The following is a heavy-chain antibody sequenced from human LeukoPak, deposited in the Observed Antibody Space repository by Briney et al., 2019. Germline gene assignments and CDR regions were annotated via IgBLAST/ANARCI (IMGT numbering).Heavy chain of an antibody. Sequence: GGSLRLSCEASGFSFDEYTMHWVRQAPGKGLEWVSLINRNGRDTYYADSVKGRFTISRDNSKNSLYLQMDSLRTEDTALYCCAKAYYYDSSGYYQGYFDYWGQGTLVTVSS. CDR2: INRNGRDT. V-gene: IGHV3-43*01. J-gene: IGHJ4*02. CDR3: AKAYYYDSSGYYQGYFDY. CDR1: GFSFDEYT. D-gene: IGHD3-22*01.